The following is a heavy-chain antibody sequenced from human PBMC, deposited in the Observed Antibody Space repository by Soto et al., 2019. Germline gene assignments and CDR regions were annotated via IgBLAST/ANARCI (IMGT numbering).Heavy chain of an antibody. V-gene: IGHV3-7*01. J-gene: IGHJ6*02. CDR3: ARAVGGAAGHYDYLYGMDV. Sequence: DVQLVESGGGLVQPGGSLRLSCAASGFTFSSYWMSWVRRAPGKGLEWVANIKQGGSEKYYVDSVKGRFTVSRDNAKNSLYLQLNSLRVEDTAVYFCARAVGGAAGHYDYLYGMDVWGQGTTVTVSS. CDR2: IKQGGSEK. CDR1: GFTFSSYW. D-gene: IGHD6-13*01.